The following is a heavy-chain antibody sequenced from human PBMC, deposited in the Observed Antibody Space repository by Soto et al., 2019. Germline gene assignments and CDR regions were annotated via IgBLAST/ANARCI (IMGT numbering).Heavy chain of an antibody. D-gene: IGHD3-9*01. CDR3: ARQYDILTGYYLEVGY. CDR1: GYTFTSYG. CDR2: ISAYSGNT. J-gene: IGHJ4*02. V-gene: IGHV1-18*01. Sequence: ASVKVSCKASGYTFTSYGISWVRQAPGQGLEWMGWISAYSGNTNYAQKLQGRVTVTTDTSTSTAYMELRSLRSDDTAVYYCARQYDILTGYYLEVGYWGQGTLVTVSS.